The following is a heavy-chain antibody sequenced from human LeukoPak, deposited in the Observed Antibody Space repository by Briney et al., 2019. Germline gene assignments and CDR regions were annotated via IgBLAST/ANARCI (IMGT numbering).Heavy chain of an antibody. Sequence: ASVKVSCKASGYTFINYGISWVRQAPGQGLEWMGWISAYNGNTNYAQKVQGRVTMTTDTSTSTAYMELRSLRSDDTAVYYCARGRDGYNPTADYWGQGTLVAVSS. V-gene: IGHV1-18*01. CDR2: ISAYNGNT. D-gene: IGHD5-24*01. J-gene: IGHJ4*02. CDR1: GYTFINYG. CDR3: ARGRDGYNPTADY.